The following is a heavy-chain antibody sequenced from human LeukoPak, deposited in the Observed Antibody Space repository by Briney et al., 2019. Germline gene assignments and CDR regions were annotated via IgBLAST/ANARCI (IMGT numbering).Heavy chain of an antibody. D-gene: IGHD4-11*01. CDR1: GGTFSSYA. V-gene: IGHV1-69*13. Sequence: SVKVSCKASGGTFSSYAISWVRQAPGQGLEWMGGIIPIFGTANYAQKFQGRVAITADESTSTAYMELSSLRSEDTAVYYCARQQGLQNLNFDYWGQGTLVTVSS. J-gene: IGHJ4*02. CDR3: ARQQGLQNLNFDY. CDR2: IIPIFGTA.